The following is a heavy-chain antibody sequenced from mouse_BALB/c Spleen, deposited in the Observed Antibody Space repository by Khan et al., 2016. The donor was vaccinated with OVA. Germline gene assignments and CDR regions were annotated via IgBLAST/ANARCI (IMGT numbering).Heavy chain of an antibody. D-gene: IGHD1-1*02. CDR3: TKSGYGAFAY. V-gene: IGHV1S81*02. Sequence: QVQLKQSGAELVKPGASVRLSCKASGYTFTSYYLYWVKQRPGKGLEWIGDINTSNGDTNFTEKFKTKATLTVDKSSSTVYMQLSSLTSEVSAVYYCTKSGYGAFAYWGQGTLVTVSA. CDR1: GYTFTSYY. CDR2: INTSNGDT. J-gene: IGHJ3*01.